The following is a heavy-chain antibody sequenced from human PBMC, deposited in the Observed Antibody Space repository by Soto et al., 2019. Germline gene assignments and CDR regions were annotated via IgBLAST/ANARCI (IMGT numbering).Heavy chain of an antibody. D-gene: IGHD6-13*01. J-gene: IGHJ3*02. CDR1: GFTLSAYW. Sequence: EVQLEESGGDLVQPGGSLRLSCAASGFTLSAYWMTWVRQAPGKGLEWVANINRDGSKKSYLYSVRGRFTISRDNVGNSLYLQMDSMRADDTALYCGARAVSPGSSSLYLDAFDIGGQGTMVTVSS. CDR3: ARAVSPGSSSLYLDAFDI. CDR2: INRDGSKK. V-gene: IGHV3-7*05.